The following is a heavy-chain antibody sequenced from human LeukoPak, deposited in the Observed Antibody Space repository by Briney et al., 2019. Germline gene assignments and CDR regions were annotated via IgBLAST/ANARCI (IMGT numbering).Heavy chain of an antibody. V-gene: IGHV4-4*07. D-gene: IGHD3-10*01. CDR3: ARHADSGFGELAFDY. CDR2: IYTSGST. CDR1: GGSISSYY. J-gene: IGHJ4*02. Sequence: SETLSLTCTVSGGSISSYYWSWIRQPAGKGLEWIGRIYTSGSTNYNPSLKSRVTISVDTSKNQFSLKLTSVTAADTAVYYCARHADSGFGELAFDYWGQGTLVTVSS.